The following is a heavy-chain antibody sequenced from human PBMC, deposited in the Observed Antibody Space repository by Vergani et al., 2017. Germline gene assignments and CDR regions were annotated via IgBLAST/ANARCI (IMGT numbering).Heavy chain of an antibody. Sequence: QVQLQQWGAGLLKPSETLSLTCAVYGGSFSGYYWSWIRQPPGKGLEWIGEINHSGSTNYNPSLKRRVTISVDTAKNQFSLKLSSVTAADTAVYDCARAGYSYGFCGMDVGGEGSTVTVSS. J-gene: IGHJ6*04. D-gene: IGHD5-18*01. CDR2: INHSGST. V-gene: IGHV4-34*01. CDR3: ARAGYSYGFCGMDV. CDR1: GGSFSGYY.